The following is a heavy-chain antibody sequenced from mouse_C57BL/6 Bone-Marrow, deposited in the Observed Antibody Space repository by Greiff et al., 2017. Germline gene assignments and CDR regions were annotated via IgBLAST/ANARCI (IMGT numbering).Heavy chain of an antibody. D-gene: IGHD2-4*01. CDR3: ARSGNDYDENY. CDR2: IYPRSGNT. V-gene: IGHV1-81*01. CDR1: GYTFTSYG. Sequence: VKLVESGAELARPGASVKLSCKASGYTFTSYGISWVKQRTGQGLEWIGEIYPRSGNTYYNEKFKGKATLTADKSSSTAYMELRSLTYEDSAVYFCARSGNDYDENYWGQGTTLTVSS. J-gene: IGHJ2*01.